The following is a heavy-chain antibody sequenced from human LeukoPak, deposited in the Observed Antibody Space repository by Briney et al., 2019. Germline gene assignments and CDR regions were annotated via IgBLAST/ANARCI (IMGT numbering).Heavy chain of an antibody. Sequence: SVKVSCKASGGTFSSYAISWVRQAPGQGLEWMGGIIPIFGTANYAQKFQGRVTITADESTSTAYMELSSLRSEDTAVYYCARVTNNDSSGYYYYGMDVWGQGTTVTVSS. CDR3: ARVTNNDSSGYYYYGMDV. CDR2: IIPIFGTA. V-gene: IGHV1-69*01. J-gene: IGHJ6*02. D-gene: IGHD3-22*01. CDR1: GGTFSSYA.